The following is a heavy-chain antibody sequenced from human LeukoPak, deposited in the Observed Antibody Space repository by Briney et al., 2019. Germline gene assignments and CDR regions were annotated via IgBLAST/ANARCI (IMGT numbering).Heavy chain of an antibody. J-gene: IGHJ6*03. CDR2: IGTAGDI. V-gene: IGHV3-13*01. CDR1: GFTFSSYD. Sequence: PGGSLRLSCAASGFTFSSYDMHWVRQATGKGLEWVSGIGTAGDIYCSGSVKGRFTISRENAKNSLYLQMKSLRAGDTAVYYCARDRGRYYMDVWGKGTTVTISS. CDR3: ARDRGRYYMDV. D-gene: IGHD6-25*01.